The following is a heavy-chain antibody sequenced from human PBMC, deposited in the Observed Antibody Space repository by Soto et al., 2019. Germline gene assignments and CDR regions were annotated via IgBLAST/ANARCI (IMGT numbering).Heavy chain of an antibody. Sequence: SETLSLTCTVSGASISGFYWSWIRKSAGKGLEWIGRXXXTXXXXXXXXXXSRVMMSVDTSKKQFSLKLRSVTAADTAVYYCVRDGTKTLRDWFDPWGQGISVTVSS. J-gene: IGHJ5*02. D-gene: IGHD1-1*01. CDR1: GASISGFY. V-gene: IGHV4-4*07. CDR2: XXXTXXX. CDR3: VRDGTKTLRDWFDP.